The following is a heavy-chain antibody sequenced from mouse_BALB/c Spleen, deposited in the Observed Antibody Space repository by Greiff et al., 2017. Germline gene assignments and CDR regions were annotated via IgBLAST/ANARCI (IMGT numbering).Heavy chain of an antibody. Sequence: EVKLVESGPGLVKPSQTVSLTCTVTGISITTGNYRWSWIRQFPGNKLEWIGYIYYSGTITYNPSLTSRTTITRDTSKNQFFLEMNSLTAEDTATYYCAREITTVRYFDVWGAGTTVTVSS. V-gene: IGHV3-5*02. CDR3: AREITTVRYFDV. D-gene: IGHD1-1*01. CDR1: GISITTGNYR. J-gene: IGHJ1*01. CDR2: IYYSGTI.